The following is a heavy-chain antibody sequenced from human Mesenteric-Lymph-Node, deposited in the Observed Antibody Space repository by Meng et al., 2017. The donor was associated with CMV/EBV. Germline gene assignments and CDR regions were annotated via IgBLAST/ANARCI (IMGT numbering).Heavy chain of an antibody. CDR3: ARYRSTTEPGVGLAS. CDR1: GFIFSNYW. J-gene: IGHJ4*02. D-gene: IGHD1-1*01. Sequence: GGSLRLSCAASGFIFSNYWMHWVRQAPGKGLVWVSRLNPSGYGICYADSVKGRFTISRDNAKNTMYLQMDSLSADDTAVYYCARYRSTTEPGVGLASWGRGTLITVSS. V-gene: IGHV3-74*01. CDR2: LNPSGYGI.